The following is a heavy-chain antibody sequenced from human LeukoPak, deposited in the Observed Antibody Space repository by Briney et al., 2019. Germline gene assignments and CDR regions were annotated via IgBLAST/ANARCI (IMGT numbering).Heavy chain of an antibody. Sequence: SETLSLTCTVSGGSISSYYWSWIRQPPGKGLEWIGYIYYSGSTNYNPSLKSRVTISVDTSKNQFSLKLSSVTAADTAVYYCARWVVSGIRGAFDVWGQGTMVPVS. J-gene: IGHJ3*01. CDR2: IYYSGST. CDR1: GGSISSYY. V-gene: IGHV4-59*12. CDR3: ARWVVSGIRGAFDV. D-gene: IGHD2-21*01.